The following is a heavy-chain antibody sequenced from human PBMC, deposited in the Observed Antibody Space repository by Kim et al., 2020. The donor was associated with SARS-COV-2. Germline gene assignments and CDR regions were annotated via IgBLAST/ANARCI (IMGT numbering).Heavy chain of an antibody. Sequence: GGSLRLSCAASGFTFSSYAMSWVRQAPGKGLEWVSAISGSGGSTYYADSVKGRFTISRDNSKNTLYLQMNSLRAEDTAVYYCAKDFSYLLAGSPYFDYWGQGTLVTVSS. J-gene: IGHJ4*02. CDR1: GFTFSSYA. CDR2: ISGSGGST. V-gene: IGHV3-23*01. CDR3: AKDFSYLLAGSPYFDY. D-gene: IGHD6-19*01.